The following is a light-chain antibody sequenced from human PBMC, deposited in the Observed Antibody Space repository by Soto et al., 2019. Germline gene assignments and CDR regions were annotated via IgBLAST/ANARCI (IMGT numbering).Light chain of an antibody. CDR1: QSLLQSNGYNY. V-gene: IGKV2-28*01. CDR3: MKDLQARSM. J-gene: IGKJ1*01. CDR2: LGF. Sequence: DIVMTQSPLSLPVTPGEPASISCRSSQSLLQSNGYNYVHWYLQKPGQSPQLLIYLGFHRASGANDRFSASGSGKDFKLRISRVEAEDVGAYYCMKDLQARSMFGQGTKVDIK.